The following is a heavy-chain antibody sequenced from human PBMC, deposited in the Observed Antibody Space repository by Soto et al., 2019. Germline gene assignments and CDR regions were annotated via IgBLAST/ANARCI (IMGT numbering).Heavy chain of an antibody. V-gene: IGHV3-23*01. D-gene: IGHD3-16*01. J-gene: IGHJ4*02. CDR3: AKAYFVWSSVQPYYFDY. Sequence: EVQLLDSGGGLVQPGGSLRLSCAASGFTFSNYAMTWVRQGPGKGLEWVSGISGSGGRSYYADSVKGRFTISRDNSKSKLYLQMNSVRAEDSAVYYCAKAYFVWSSVQPYYFDYWGQGTLVTVSS. CDR2: ISGSGGRS. CDR1: GFTFSNYA.